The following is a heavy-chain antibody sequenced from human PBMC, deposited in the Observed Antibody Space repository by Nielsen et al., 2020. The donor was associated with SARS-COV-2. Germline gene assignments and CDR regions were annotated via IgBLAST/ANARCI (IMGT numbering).Heavy chain of an antibody. CDR2: FDPEDGET. CDR3: ATASPITTSNWFDP. CDR1: GYTFTSYY. Sequence: ASVKVSCKASGYTFTSYYMHWVRQAPGKGLEWMGGFDPEDGETIYAQKFQGRVTMTEDTSTDTAYMELSSLRSEDTAVYYCATASPITTSNWFDPWGQGTLVTVSS. J-gene: IGHJ5*02. V-gene: IGHV1-24*01. D-gene: IGHD3-22*01.